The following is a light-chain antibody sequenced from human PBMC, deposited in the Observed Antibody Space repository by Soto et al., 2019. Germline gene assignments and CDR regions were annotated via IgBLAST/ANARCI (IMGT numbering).Light chain of an antibody. J-gene: IGLJ2*01. Sequence: QSALTQPPSASGSPGQSVTISCTGTSCAVGDYDSVSWFQQHPDKAPKLMIYEVSKRPSGVPDRFSGSKSGNTASLTVSGLQAEDEADYYCSSYAGSDSLVFGGGTKVTVL. CDR3: SSYAGSDSLV. CDR1: SCAVGDYDS. CDR2: EVS. V-gene: IGLV2-8*01.